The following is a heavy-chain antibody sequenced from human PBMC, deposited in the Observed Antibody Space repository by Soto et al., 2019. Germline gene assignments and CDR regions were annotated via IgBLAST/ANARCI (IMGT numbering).Heavy chain of an antibody. CDR2: IYYSGST. CDR3: ARGYCSGGSRYPSLIDAFDI. V-gene: IGHV4-59*01. D-gene: IGHD2-15*01. J-gene: IGHJ3*02. Sequence: SETLSLTCTVSGGSISSYYWGWIRQPPGKGLEWIGYIYYSGSTNYNPSLKSRVTISVDTSKNQFSLKLSSVTAADTAVYYCARGYCSGGSRYPSLIDAFDIWGQGTMVTVSS. CDR1: GGSISSYY.